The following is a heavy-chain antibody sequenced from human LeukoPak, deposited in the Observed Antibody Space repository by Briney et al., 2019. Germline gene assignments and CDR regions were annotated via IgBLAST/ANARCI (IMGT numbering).Heavy chain of an antibody. Sequence: PGGSLRLSCAASGFTFSSYWMSWVRQAPGKGLVWVANIKQDGSEKYYVDSVKGRFTISRDNAKNSLYLQMDSLRAEDTAVYYCAREYYYDSSGYWVPAFDIWGQGTMVTVSS. V-gene: IGHV3-7*01. CDR3: AREYYYDSSGYWVPAFDI. CDR1: GFTFSSYW. J-gene: IGHJ3*02. D-gene: IGHD3-22*01. CDR2: IKQDGSEK.